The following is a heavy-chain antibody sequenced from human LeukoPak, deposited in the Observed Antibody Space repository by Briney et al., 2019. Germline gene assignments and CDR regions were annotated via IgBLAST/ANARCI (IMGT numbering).Heavy chain of an antibody. CDR2: INPNSGGT. Sequence: ASVKVSCKASGYTFTGYYMDWVRQAPGQGLEWMGWINPNSGGTNYAQKFQGWVTMTRDTSISTAYLELSRLRSDDTAVYYCAREVNLWGTSFDYWGQGTLVTVSS. CDR3: AREVNLWGTSFDY. V-gene: IGHV1-2*04. D-gene: IGHD1-7*01. J-gene: IGHJ4*02. CDR1: GYTFTGYY.